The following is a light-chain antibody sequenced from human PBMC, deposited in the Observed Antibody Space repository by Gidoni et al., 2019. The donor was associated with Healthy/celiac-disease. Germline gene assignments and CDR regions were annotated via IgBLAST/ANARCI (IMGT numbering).Light chain of an antibody. CDR1: QDISNY. Sequence: DIQMTQSPSSLSASVGDRVTITCQASQDISNYLNWYKQKTGKAPKLLIYDASNLETGVPSRFSGSGSGTDFTLTISSLQPEDIATYYCQQYDNLPSITFGQGTRLEIK. J-gene: IGKJ5*01. V-gene: IGKV1-33*01. CDR2: DAS. CDR3: QQYDNLPSIT.